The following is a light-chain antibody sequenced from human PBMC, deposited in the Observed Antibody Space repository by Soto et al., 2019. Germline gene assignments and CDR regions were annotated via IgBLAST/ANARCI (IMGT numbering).Light chain of an antibody. CDR2: EVT. CDR3: ISYTSTSRYV. V-gene: IGLV2-18*02. J-gene: IGLJ1*01. Sequence: QSALTQPPSVSGSPGQSVTISCTGTSSDVGKYDRVSWYQQPPGTAPKLIIYEVTNRPSGVPAGFSGSKSGNTASLTISGLQAEDEADDYCISYTSTSRYVFGAGTNVTVL. CDR1: SSDVGKYDR.